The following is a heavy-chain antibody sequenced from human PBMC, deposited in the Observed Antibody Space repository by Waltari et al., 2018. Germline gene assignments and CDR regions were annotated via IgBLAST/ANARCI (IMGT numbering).Heavy chain of an antibody. CDR1: GFSFDNFA. CDR3: AKGVSSWYSFGMDV. J-gene: IGHJ6*02. D-gene: IGHD6-13*01. CDR2: ISWDSRAI. V-gene: IGHV3-9*03. Sequence: EVKVVESGGGLVQPGRSLSLSCTGSGFSFDNFAMHWVRQAPGKGLEWVSGISWDSRAIGYADSVKGRFTISRDNARNSVYLQMNSLRSEDMALYYCAKGVSSWYSFGMDVWGQGTTVTVSS.